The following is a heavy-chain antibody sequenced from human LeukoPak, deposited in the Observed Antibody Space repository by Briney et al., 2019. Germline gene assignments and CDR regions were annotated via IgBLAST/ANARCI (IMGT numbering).Heavy chain of an antibody. CDR2: ISGSGGST. CDR1: GFTFSSYA. V-gene: IGHV3-23*01. J-gene: IGHJ3*02. Sequence: GSLRLSCAASGFTFSSYAMSWFRQAPGKGLEWVSSISGSGGSTYCADSVNGRFTIARDSSESTLYLQMNSLRAEDTAVYYCARDGFSSGYPYDAFDIWGQGTMVTVSS. CDR3: ARDGFSSGYPYDAFDI. D-gene: IGHD3-22*01.